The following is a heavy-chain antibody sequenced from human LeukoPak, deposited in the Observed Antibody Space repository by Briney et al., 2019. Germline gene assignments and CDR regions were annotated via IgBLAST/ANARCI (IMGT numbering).Heavy chain of an antibody. V-gene: IGHV1-3*01. CDR2: INAGNGNT. CDR3: ARDLIYHDSSGYRGEYYFDY. CDR1: GYTFTSYA. J-gene: IGHJ4*02. Sequence: ASVKVSCKASGYTFTSYAMHWVRQAPGQRLEWMGWINAGNGNTKYSQKFQGRVTITRDTSASTAYMELSSLRSEDTAVYYCARDLIYHDSSGYRGEYYFDYWGQGTLVTVSS. D-gene: IGHD3-22*01.